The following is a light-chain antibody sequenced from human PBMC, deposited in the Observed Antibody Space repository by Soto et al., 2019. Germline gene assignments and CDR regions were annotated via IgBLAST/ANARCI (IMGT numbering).Light chain of an antibody. V-gene: IGLV2-14*01. CDR3: SSYTISSTVV. CDR2: DVS. CDR1: SSDVGGYNY. J-gene: IGLJ2*01. Sequence: QSALTQPASVSGSPGQSITISCTGTSSDVGGYNYVSWYQQYPGKAPELMIYDVSNRPSGVSNRFSGSKSGNTASLTISGLQAEDEADYYCSSYTISSTVVFGGGTQLTVL.